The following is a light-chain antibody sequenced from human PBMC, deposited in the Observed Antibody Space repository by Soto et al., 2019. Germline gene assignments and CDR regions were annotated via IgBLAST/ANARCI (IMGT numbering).Light chain of an antibody. Sequence: DIQMTQSPSSLSASVGDRVTITCRTSQDISNYLAWYQQKPGKVPKLMIYAASTLQSGVPSRCSGGESGTDFSLTISSLQPEDVATYSCQKYNSAPHTFGGGTKVEIQ. V-gene: IGKV1-27*01. CDR2: AAS. CDR3: QKYNSAPHT. CDR1: QDISNY. J-gene: IGKJ4*01.